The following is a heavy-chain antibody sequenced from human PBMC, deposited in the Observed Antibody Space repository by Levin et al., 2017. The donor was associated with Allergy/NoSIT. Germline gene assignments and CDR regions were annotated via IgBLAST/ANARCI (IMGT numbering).Heavy chain of an antibody. CDR3: ARFLAAAPNYYYGMDV. CDR2: ISTKGRYI. CDR1: GFPLSDFF. J-gene: IGHJ6*02. D-gene: IGHD6-13*01. Sequence: GGSLRLSCGASGFPLSDFFMSWIRQAPGKGLQWVAYISTKGRYIKYADSVRGRFTISRDNAKNSLDLQMTSLRTDDSAVYYCARFLAAAPNYYYGMDVWGQGTTVTVSS. V-gene: IGHV3-11*03.